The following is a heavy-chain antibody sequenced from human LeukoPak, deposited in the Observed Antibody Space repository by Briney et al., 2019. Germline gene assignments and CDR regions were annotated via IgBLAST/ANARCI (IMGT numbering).Heavy chain of an antibody. CDR1: GFTFSSYA. J-gene: IGHJ4*02. CDR3: ARGGSSWLDY. D-gene: IGHD6-13*01. V-gene: IGHV3-23*01. Sequence: GGSLRLSCAASGFTFSSYAMSWVRQAPGKGLEWVSAISGSGGSTYYADSVKGRFTISRDNAKNTLCLQMNSLRVEDTAVYYCARGGSSWLDYWGQGTLVTVSS. CDR2: ISGSGGST.